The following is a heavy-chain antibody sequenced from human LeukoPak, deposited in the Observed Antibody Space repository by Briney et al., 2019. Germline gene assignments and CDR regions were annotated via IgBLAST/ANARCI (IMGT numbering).Heavy chain of an antibody. D-gene: IGHD3-22*01. CDR1: GFTFSSYA. CDR3: ARDPHYYDSSGYYYIGNWFDP. CDR2: ISGSGGST. V-gene: IGHV3-23*01. J-gene: IGHJ5*02. Sequence: GGSLRLSCAASGFTFSSYAMSWVRQAPGKGLEWVSAISGSGGSTYYADSVKGRFTISRDNSKNTLYLQMNSLRAEDTAVYYCARDPHYYDSSGYYYIGNWFDPWGQGTLVTVSS.